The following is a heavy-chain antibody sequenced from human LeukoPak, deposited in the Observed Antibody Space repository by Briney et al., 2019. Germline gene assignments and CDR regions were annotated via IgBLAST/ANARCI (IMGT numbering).Heavy chain of an antibody. V-gene: IGHV3-48*01. CDR2: ISSSSSTI. J-gene: IGHJ4*02. Sequence: PGGSLRLSCAASGFTFSSYSMNWVRQAPGKGLEWVSYISSSSSTIYYADSVKGRSTISRDNAKNSLYLQMNSLRAEDTAVYYCARATGRGRSVPVGARSSDFDYWGQGTLVTVSS. D-gene: IGHD1-26*01. CDR1: GFTFSSYS. CDR3: ARATGRGRSVPVGARSSDFDY.